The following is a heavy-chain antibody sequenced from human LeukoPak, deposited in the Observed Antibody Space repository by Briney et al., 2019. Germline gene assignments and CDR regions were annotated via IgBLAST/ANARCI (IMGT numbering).Heavy chain of an antibody. D-gene: IGHD3-10*01. V-gene: IGHV3-74*01. CDR1: GFTFSRHW. J-gene: IGHJ4*02. CDR2: IITDGSGA. Sequence: GGSLRLSCAASGFTFSRHWMHWVRQAPGKGLEWVSRIITDGSGANYADSVKGRFTISRDNAKNTLYLQMNSLRAEDTALYYCTRDLIAWSGTYDYWGQGTLVTVSS. CDR3: TRDLIAWSGTYDY.